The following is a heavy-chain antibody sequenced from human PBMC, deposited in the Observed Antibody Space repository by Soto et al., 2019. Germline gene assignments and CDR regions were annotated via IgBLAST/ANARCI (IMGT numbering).Heavy chain of an antibody. V-gene: IGHV1-18*01. CDR2: ISAYNGNT. J-gene: IGHJ4*02. CDR1: GYTFTSYY. Sequence: QVQLVQSGAEVKKPGASVKVSCKASGYTFTSYYISWVRQAPGQGLEWMGWISAYNGNTNYAQKLQGRVTMTTDTATSRAYMELRSLSSDDPAVYYCARDAPPEDYWGQGPLVTVSS. CDR3: ARDAPPEDY.